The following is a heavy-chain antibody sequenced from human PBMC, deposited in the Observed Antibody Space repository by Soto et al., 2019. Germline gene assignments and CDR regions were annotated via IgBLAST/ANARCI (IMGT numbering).Heavy chain of an antibody. Sequence: ASVTVSCKASGYTFTGYYMHWVRQAPGQGLEWMGWINPNSGGTNYAQKFQGWVTMTRDTSISTAYMALCRLGSAATAVYYCARGGGPPQGVYYYYCGDVWGQGTTVTVS. D-gene: IGHD3-16*01. J-gene: IGHJ6*02. V-gene: IGHV1-2*04. CDR2: INPNSGGT. CDR3: ARGGGPPQGVYYYYCGDV. CDR1: GYTFTGYY.